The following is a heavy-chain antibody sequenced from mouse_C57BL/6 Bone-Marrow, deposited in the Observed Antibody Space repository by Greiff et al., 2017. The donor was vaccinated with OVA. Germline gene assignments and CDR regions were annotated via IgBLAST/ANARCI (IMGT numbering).Heavy chain of an antibody. V-gene: IGHV5-17*01. CDR3: ARGWYYFDY. Sequence: EVQLQESGGGLVKPGGSLKLSCAASGFTFSDYGMHWVRQAPEKGLEWVAYISSGSSTIYYADTVKGRFTISRDNAKNTLFLQMTSLRSEDTAMYYCARGWYYFDYWGQGTTLTVSS. J-gene: IGHJ2*01. D-gene: IGHD3-3*01. CDR2: ISSGSSTI. CDR1: GFTFSDYG.